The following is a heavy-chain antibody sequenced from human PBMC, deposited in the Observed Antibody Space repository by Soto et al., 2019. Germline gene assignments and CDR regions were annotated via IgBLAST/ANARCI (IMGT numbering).Heavy chain of an antibody. Sequence: SQTLSLTCAISGDSVSSNSAGWNWIRQSPSRGLEWLGRTYYRSKWYNDYAVSVKSRITINPDTSKNQFSLQLNSVTPEDTAVYYCARVSGTYYDILTGHYNHYYYGMDVWGKGTKVTVSS. D-gene: IGHD3-9*01. V-gene: IGHV6-1*01. CDR1: GDSVSSNSAG. CDR2: TYYRSKWYN. CDR3: ARVSGTYYDILTGHYNHYYYGMDV. J-gene: IGHJ6*04.